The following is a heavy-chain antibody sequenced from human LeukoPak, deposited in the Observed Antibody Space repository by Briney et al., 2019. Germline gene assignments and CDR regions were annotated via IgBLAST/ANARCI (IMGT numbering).Heavy chain of an antibody. Sequence: ASVKLSCKASGYTFTSYGISWVRQPPGQGHERMGWISTYNSNTNYEQQLQGRVTTTTETSTSKAFMVQRSPGTDDTAAYYCAGYLEWYWFDPWGQGTLVTVSS. D-gene: IGHD1-1*01. CDR2: ISTYNSNT. J-gene: IGHJ5*02. CDR3: AGYLEWYWFDP. V-gene: IGHV1-18*01. CDR1: GYTFTSYG.